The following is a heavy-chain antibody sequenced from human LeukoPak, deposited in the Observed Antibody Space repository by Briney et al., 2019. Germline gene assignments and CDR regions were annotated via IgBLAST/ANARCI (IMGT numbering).Heavy chain of an antibody. V-gene: IGHV3-74*01. CDR3: ARDRLPNSDFWTGYFHGLDV. Sequence: PGGSLRLSCAASGFTFSSYWMYWVRHAPGKGLVWVSRINSDGRSTSYADSVKGRFIIFRDNAKSTLYVQMNSLGAEDTGVYYCARDRLPNSDFWTGYFHGLDVWGPGTTVTVS. CDR2: INSDGRST. D-gene: IGHD3/OR15-3a*01. CDR1: GFTFSSYW. J-gene: IGHJ6*02.